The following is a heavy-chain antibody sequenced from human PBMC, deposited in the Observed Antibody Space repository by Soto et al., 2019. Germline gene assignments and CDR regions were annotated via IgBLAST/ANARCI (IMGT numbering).Heavy chain of an antibody. CDR1: GGTFSSYA. V-gene: IGHV1-69*01. Sequence: QVQLVQSGAVVKKPGSSVKVSCKASGGTFSSYAISWVRQAPGQGLEWMGGIIPIPGTANYAQKFQGRVTITAEESTSTAYMELSSLRSEDTAVYYCARSQGSSTSLEIYYYYYYGMDVWGQGTTVTVSS. CDR2: IIPIPGTA. D-gene: IGHD2-2*01. CDR3: ARSQGSSTSLEIYYYYYYGMDV. J-gene: IGHJ6*02.